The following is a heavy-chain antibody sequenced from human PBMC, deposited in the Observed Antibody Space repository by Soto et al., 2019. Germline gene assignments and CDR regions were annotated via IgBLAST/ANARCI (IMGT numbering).Heavy chain of an antibody. Sequence: QVQLVESGGGVVQPGRSLRLSCAASGFTFSSYGMHWVRQAPGKGLEWVAVIWYDGSNKYYADSVKGRFTISRDNSKNTLYLQMNSLRAEDTAVYYCARGKGGRQNYGMDVWGQGTTVTVSS. CDR3: ARGKGGRQNYGMDV. CDR2: IWYDGSNK. CDR1: GFTFSSYG. J-gene: IGHJ6*02. V-gene: IGHV3-33*01.